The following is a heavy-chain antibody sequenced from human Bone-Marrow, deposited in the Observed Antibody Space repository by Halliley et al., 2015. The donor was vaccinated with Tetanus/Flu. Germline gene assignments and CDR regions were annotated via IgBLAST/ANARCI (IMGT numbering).Heavy chain of an antibody. J-gene: IGHJ6*02. V-gene: IGHV4-34*01. CDR2: INHSGST. CDR3: ARENYNYYGMDV. Sequence: TLSLTCAVYGESFSGYYWNWIRQPPGKGLEWIGEINHSGSTNYNPSLKSRVTISVDTSKNQISLRLNSLTAADTAVYYCARENYNYYGMDVWGQGTTVTVSS. CDR1: GESFSGYY.